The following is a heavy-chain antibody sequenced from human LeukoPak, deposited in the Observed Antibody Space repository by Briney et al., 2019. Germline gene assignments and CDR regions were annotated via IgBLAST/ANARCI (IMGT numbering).Heavy chain of an antibody. CDR3: ARKVGATEAFDF. CDR1: GYTFTSYY. V-gene: IGHV1-46*01. D-gene: IGHD1-26*01. CDR2: INPSGGST. Sequence: GASVKVSCKSSGYTFTSYYMYWVRQAPGQGLEWMGIINPSGGSTSYAQKFQGRVTMTRDTSTSTVYMELSSLRSEDTAVYYCARKVGATEAFDFWGQGTMVTVSS. J-gene: IGHJ3*01.